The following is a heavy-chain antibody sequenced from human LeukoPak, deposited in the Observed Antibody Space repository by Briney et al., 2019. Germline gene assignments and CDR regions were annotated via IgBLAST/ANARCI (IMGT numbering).Heavy chain of an antibody. J-gene: IGHJ4*02. CDR1: GGSFTDYY. CDR3: ARGQYTGYPTH. CDR2: INHSGYT. D-gene: IGHD5-12*01. Sequence: PSETLSLTCAVYGGSFTDYYWSWIRRPPGKGLEWIGEINHSGYTNYNPSLKGRVSVSVDTSKNQFSLKLSSVTAADTAVYYCARGQYTGYPTHWVQGTLVTVSS. V-gene: IGHV4-34*01.